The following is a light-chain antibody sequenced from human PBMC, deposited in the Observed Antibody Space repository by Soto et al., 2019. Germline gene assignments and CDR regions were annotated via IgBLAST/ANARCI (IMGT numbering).Light chain of an antibody. CDR1: QGISSA. Sequence: AIQLTQSPPSLSASVGDRVTITCRASQGISSALAWYQQKPGKAPKLLIYDASSLESGVPSRFSGSESGTDFTLTISSLQPEDFATYYCQQFNSYPPYTFGQGTKLVIK. CDR3: QQFNSYPPYT. CDR2: DAS. V-gene: IGKV1-13*02. J-gene: IGKJ2*01.